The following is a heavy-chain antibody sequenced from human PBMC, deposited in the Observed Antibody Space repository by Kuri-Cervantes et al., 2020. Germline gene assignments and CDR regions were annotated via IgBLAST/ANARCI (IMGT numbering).Heavy chain of an antibody. J-gene: IGHJ5*02. Sequence: ASVKVSCKASGYTFTSYYMHWVRQAPGQGLEWMGIINPSGGSTSYAQKFQGRVTMTRDTSTSTVYMELSSLRSDDTAVYYCARVGRLGQARGGSWFDPWGQGTLVTVSS. V-gene: IGHV1-46*01. CDR1: GYTFTSYY. D-gene: IGHD3-10*01. CDR3: ARVGRLGQARGGSWFDP. CDR2: INPSGGST.